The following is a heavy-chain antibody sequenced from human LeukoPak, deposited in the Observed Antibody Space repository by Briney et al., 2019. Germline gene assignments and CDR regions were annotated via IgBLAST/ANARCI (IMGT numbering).Heavy chain of an antibody. Sequence: GGSLRLSCAASGFTVSSNQMTWVRQAPGKGLEWVSIIHGSGSTYYTDSVKGRFTISRDNSKNMVYLQLNSLGAEDTAIFYCVQIPGGGYWGQGTLVTVSS. J-gene: IGHJ4*02. V-gene: IGHV3-53*01. CDR1: GFTVSSNQ. D-gene: IGHD5-24*01. CDR3: VQIPGGGY. CDR2: IHGSGST.